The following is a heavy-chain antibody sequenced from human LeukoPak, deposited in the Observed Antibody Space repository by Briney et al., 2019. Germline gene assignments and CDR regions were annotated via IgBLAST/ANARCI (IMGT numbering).Heavy chain of an antibody. Sequence: SETLSLTCTVSGGSISHSSYSWAWIRQPPEKGLEWIATVYYTGTPYYNPSLKSRVTVSADTSKNQFFLRVKSVTAADTAVYYCARLYYFDTSGSLDPWGQGPRVTVPS. CDR3: ARLYYFDTSGSLDP. V-gene: IGHV4-39*07. D-gene: IGHD3-22*01. CDR2: VYYTGTP. J-gene: IGHJ5*02. CDR1: GGSISHSSYS.